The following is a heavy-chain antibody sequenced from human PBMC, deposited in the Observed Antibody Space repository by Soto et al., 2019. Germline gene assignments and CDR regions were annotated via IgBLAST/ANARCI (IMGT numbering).Heavy chain of an antibody. CDR1: GGSISSGGYS. D-gene: IGHD3-9*01. CDR3: ARGPNYDILTGYLYYFDY. CDR2: IYYSVT. V-gene: IGHV4-61*08. Sequence: PSETLSLTCAVSGGSISSGGYSWSWIRQPPGKGLEWIAYIYYSVTSYNPSLKSRVSISLDTSKNQFSLKLSSVTAADTAVYYCARGPNYDILTGYLYYFDYWGQGTLVTVSS. J-gene: IGHJ4*02.